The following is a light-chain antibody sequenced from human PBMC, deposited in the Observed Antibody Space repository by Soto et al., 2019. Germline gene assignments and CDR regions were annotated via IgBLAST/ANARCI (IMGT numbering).Light chain of an antibody. CDR1: QSVRSTY. V-gene: IGKV3-20*01. CDR2: DAS. J-gene: IGKJ1*01. CDR3: HQYGASPAP. Sequence: EIVLTQSPGTRSLSPGERATLSCRASQSVRSTYVAWYQQKPGQAPRLLIFDASSRATGIPDRFSGSGSGTDFTLSISRLEPEDFAVYYCHQYGASPAPFGQGTKVEIK.